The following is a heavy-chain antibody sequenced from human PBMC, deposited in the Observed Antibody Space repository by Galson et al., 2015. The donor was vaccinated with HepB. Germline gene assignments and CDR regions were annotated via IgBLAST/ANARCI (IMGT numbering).Heavy chain of an antibody. Sequence: SVKVSCKASGGTFSSYAISWVRQAPGQGLEWMGGIIPIFGTANYAQKFQGRVTITPDESTSTAYMELSSLRSEDTAVYYCARGWRGRYDFWSGYPLDYWGQGTLVTVSS. CDR2: IIPIFGTA. CDR1: GGTFSSYA. V-gene: IGHV1-69*13. J-gene: IGHJ4*02. CDR3: ARGWRGRYDFWSGYPLDY. D-gene: IGHD3-3*01.